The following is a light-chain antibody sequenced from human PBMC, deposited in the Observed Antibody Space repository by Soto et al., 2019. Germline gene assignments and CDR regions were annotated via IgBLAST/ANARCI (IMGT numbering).Light chain of an antibody. Sequence: DLVMTQSPDSLAVSLGERATINCKSSQSVLYSSNNKNYLAWYQQKPEQPPKLLIYWASTRESGVPDRFSGSGSGTDFTLTISSLQAEDVGVYYCNQYYSSPLTFGPGTKVDIK. CDR1: QSVLYSSNNKNY. J-gene: IGKJ3*01. CDR3: NQYYSSPLT. CDR2: WAS. V-gene: IGKV4-1*01.